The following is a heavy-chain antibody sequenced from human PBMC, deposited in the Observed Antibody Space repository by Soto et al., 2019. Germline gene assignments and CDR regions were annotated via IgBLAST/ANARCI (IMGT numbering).Heavy chain of an antibody. Sequence: PGGSLRLSCAASGFTFSGSAMHWVRQASGKGLEWVGRIRSKANSYATAYAASVKGRFTISRDDSKNTAYLQMNSLKTEDTAVYYCTSQRTIFGVVMGYWGQGTLVTVSS. CDR3: TSQRTIFGVVMGY. J-gene: IGHJ4*02. D-gene: IGHD3-3*01. V-gene: IGHV3-73*01. CDR1: GFTFSGSA. CDR2: IRSKANSYAT.